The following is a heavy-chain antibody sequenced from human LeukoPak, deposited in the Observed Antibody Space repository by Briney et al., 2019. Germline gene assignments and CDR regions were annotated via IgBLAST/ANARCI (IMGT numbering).Heavy chain of an antibody. Sequence: GGSLRLSCAASGFTISNYGMHWVRQAPGKGLEWVAVLTDDGNNKIYVESVKGRFSISRDNTKNTLYLQMDSLRPEDTAVYYCAKGGSNNWSFDNWGQGTLVTVSS. CDR2: LTDDGNNK. CDR1: GFTISNYG. CDR3: AKGGSNNWSFDN. D-gene: IGHD1-1*01. V-gene: IGHV3-30*18. J-gene: IGHJ4*02.